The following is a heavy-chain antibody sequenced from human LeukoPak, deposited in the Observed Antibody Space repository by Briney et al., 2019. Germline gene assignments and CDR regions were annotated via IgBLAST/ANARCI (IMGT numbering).Heavy chain of an antibody. J-gene: IGHJ3*02. CDR3: ARDYGDYVAFDI. CDR1: GGSISSYY. Sequence: SETLSLTCTVSGGSISSYYWSWVRQPPGKGLEWIGYIYYSGSTYYNPSLKSRVTISVDTSKNQFSLKLSSVTAADTAVYYCARDYGDYVAFDIWGQGTMVTVSS. V-gene: IGHV4-59*12. D-gene: IGHD4-17*01. CDR2: IYYSGST.